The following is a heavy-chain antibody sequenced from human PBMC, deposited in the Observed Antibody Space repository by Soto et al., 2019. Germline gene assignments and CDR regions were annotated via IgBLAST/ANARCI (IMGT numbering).Heavy chain of an antibody. D-gene: IGHD2-15*01. Sequence: LRLSCAASGFTFSNYEMNWVRQAPGKGLEWVSYISSSGSTIYYADSVKGRFTISRDNAKNSLYLQMNSLRAEDTAVHYCARDRGGFCSGGSCSYYGMDVWGQGTTVTVSS. CDR2: ISSSGSTI. V-gene: IGHV3-48*03. CDR1: GFTFSNYE. CDR3: ARDRGGFCSGGSCSYYGMDV. J-gene: IGHJ6*02.